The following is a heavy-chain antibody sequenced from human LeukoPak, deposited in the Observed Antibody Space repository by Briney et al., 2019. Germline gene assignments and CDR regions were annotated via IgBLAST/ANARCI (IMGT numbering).Heavy chain of an antibody. D-gene: IGHD3-10*01. CDR3: ARDGGYYGSGLDRNYYYYYGMDV. V-gene: IGHV1-69*13. J-gene: IGHJ6*02. Sequence: SVKVSCKASGYTFTSYGISWVRQAPGQGLEWMGGIIPIFGTANYAQKFQGRVTITADESTSTAYMELSSLRSEDTAVYYCARDGGYYGSGLDRNYYYYYGMDVWGQGTTVTVSS. CDR2: IIPIFGTA. CDR1: GYTFTSYG.